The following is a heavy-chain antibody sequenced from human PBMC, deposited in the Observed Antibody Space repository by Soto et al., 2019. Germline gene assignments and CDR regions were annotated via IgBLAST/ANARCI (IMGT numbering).Heavy chain of an antibody. Sequence: EASVKVSCKASGYTFTSYGISWVRQAPGQGLEWMGWISAYNGNTNYAQKLQGRVTMTTDTSTSTAYMELRSLRSDDTAVYYCATLGYSGSYYLFDYWGQGTLVTVSS. J-gene: IGHJ4*02. CDR2: ISAYNGNT. CDR1: GYTFTSYG. CDR3: ATLGYSGSYYLFDY. D-gene: IGHD1-26*01. V-gene: IGHV1-18*01.